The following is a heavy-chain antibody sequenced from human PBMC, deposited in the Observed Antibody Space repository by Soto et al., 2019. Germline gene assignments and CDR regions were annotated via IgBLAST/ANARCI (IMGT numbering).Heavy chain of an antibody. CDR1: GASIRSSSY. Sequence: SETLSLTCTVSGASIRSSSYWGWIRQPPGKGLEWIGSIYSIGNTYYNPHLKSGVTISADTSKNQFSLNLISVTAADTAVYYCRRSSRYSTDVWGQGITVTVS. D-gene: IGHD6-19*01. J-gene: IGHJ6*02. CDR3: RRSSRYSTDV. V-gene: IGHV4-39*01. CDR2: IYSIGNT.